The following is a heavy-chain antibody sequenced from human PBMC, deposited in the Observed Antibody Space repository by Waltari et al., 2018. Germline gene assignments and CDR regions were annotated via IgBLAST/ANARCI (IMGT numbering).Heavy chain of an antibody. CDR1: GYTFTSYD. J-gene: IGHJ4*02. Sequence: QVQLVQSGAEVKKPGVSVRVSCKASGYTFTSYDINWVLQATGQGLEWMGWMNPNSGDTGYAQKFQGRLTMTRNTSISTAYMELSSLRSEDTAVYYCARVSSIAARRGYYWGQGTLVTVSS. CDR3: ARVSSIAARRGYY. CDR2: MNPNSGDT. V-gene: IGHV1-8*01. D-gene: IGHD6-6*01.